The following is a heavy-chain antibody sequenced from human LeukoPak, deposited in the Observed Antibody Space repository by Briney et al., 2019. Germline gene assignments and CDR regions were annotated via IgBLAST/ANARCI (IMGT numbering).Heavy chain of an antibody. V-gene: IGHV3-7*01. Sequence: GGSLRLSCAGSGFTLSSYWMSWVRQAPGKGVEGGANIKQNGSEKYYVDSVKGRFTISRDNAKNSLYLQMNSLRAEDTAVYYCARARAYCSSTSCYTAYFDYWGQGTLVTVSS. CDR3: ARARAYCSSTSCYTAYFDY. J-gene: IGHJ4*02. CDR2: IKQNGSEK. CDR1: GFTLSSYW. D-gene: IGHD2-2*02.